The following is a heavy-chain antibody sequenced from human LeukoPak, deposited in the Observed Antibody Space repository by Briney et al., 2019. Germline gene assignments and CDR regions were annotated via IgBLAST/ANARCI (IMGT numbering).Heavy chain of an antibody. J-gene: IGHJ4*02. CDR3: ARDRVNWNDVGGLFDY. CDR1: GFTFSSYS. Sequence: GGSLRLSCAASGFTFSSYSMNWVRQAPGKGLEWVSLIYSGGNTYYADSVKDRFTISRDISKNTLYLQMDSLSAEDTAVYYCARDRVNWNDVGGLFDYWGQGTLVTVSS. D-gene: IGHD1-1*01. CDR2: IYSGGNT. V-gene: IGHV3-53*01.